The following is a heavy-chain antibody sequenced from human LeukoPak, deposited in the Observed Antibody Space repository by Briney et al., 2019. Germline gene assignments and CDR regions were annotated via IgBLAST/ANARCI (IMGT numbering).Heavy chain of an antibody. CDR1: GFTFSSYA. J-gene: IGHJ4*02. V-gene: IGHV3-23*01. CDR3: AKFLPTHIVVANYYFDY. CDR2: ISGSGGST. Sequence: GGSLRLSCAASGFTFSSYAMSWVRQALGKGLEWVSAISGSGGSTYYADSVKGRFTISRDNSKNTLYLQMNSLRAEDTAVYYCAKFLPTHIVVANYYFDYWGQGTLVTVSS. D-gene: IGHD2-21*01.